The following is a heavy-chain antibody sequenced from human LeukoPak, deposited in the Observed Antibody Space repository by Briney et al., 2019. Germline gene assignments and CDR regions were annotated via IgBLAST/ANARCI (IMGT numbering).Heavy chain of an antibody. CDR2: IYYSGST. J-gene: IGHJ5*02. CDR1: GGSISSYY. Sequence: SETLSLTCTVSGGSISSYYWSWIRQPPGKGLEWIGYIYYSGSTNYNPSLKSRVTISVDTSKNQFSLKLSSVTAADTAVYYCARDQRGYSYARASLWFDPWGQGTLVTVSS. V-gene: IGHV4-59*12. CDR3: ARDQRGYSYARASLWFDP. D-gene: IGHD5-18*01.